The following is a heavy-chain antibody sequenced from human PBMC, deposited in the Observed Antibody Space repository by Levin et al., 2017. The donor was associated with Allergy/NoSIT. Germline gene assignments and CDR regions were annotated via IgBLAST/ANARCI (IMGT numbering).Heavy chain of an antibody. CDR1: GFTFSSYG. CDR3: AKAPDILHRYCSGGSCFPPDY. J-gene: IGHJ4*02. D-gene: IGHD2-15*01. V-gene: IGHV3-30*18. Sequence: GESLKISCAASGFTFSSYGMHWVRQAPGKGLEWVAVISYDGSNKYYADSVKGRFTISRDNSKNTLYLQMNSLRAEDTAVYYCAKAPDILHRYCSGGSCFPPDYWGQGTLVTVSS. CDR2: ISYDGSNK.